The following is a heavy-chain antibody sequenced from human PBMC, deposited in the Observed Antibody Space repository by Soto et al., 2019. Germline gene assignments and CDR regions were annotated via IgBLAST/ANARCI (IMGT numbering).Heavy chain of an antibody. D-gene: IGHD6-19*01. J-gene: IGHJ3*02. V-gene: IGHV5-10-1*01. CDR3: ERTYRSGWHRDAFDI. Sequence: PGESLKISCKGSGYSFTSYWISWVRQMPGKGLEWMGRIDPSDSYINYSPSIQGHVTISADKSISTAYLQWSSLEASDTAVYYCERTYRSGWHRDAFDICGQGTMV. CDR2: IDPSDSYI. CDR1: GYSFTSYW.